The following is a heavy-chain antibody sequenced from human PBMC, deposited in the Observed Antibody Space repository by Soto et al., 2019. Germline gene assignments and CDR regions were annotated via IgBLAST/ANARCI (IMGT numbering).Heavy chain of an antibody. CDR2: ITEAGGGI. D-gene: IGHD2-2*01. Sequence: VQLLESGGGFVQPGGSLKLSCVASGFSFGNSPMSWVRQAPGRGLEWVSAITEAGGGIYYATSVKGRFVVSRDNYKNTLFLEMNNLRVDDTATYYCAKKLPVGSICYWCPPANWGQGVVVTVSS. V-gene: IGHV3-23*01. CDR1: GFSFGNSP. CDR3: AKKLPVGSICYWCPPAN. J-gene: IGHJ4*02.